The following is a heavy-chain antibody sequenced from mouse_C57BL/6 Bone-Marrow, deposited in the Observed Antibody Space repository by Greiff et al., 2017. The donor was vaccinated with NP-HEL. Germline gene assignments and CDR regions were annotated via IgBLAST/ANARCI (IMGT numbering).Heavy chain of an antibody. CDR3: ARSLYGNYAMDY. D-gene: IGHD2-1*01. Sequence: EVKLQESGGGLVQPGGSLSLSCAASGFTFTDYYMSWVRQPPGKALEWLGFIRNKANGYTTEYSASVKGRFTISRDNSQSILYLQMNALRAEDSATYYCARSLYGNYAMDYWGQGTSVTVSS. CDR2: IRNKANGYTT. CDR1: GFTFTDYY. V-gene: IGHV7-3*01. J-gene: IGHJ4*01.